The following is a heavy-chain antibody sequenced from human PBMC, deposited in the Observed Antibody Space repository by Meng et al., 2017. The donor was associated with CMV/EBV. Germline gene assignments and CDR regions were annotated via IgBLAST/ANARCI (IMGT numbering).Heavy chain of an antibody. CDR2: IYWNDDK. Sequence: SGPTLVKPTQTLTLTCTFSGFSLSTSGVGVGWIRQPPGKALEWLALIYWNDDKRYSPSLKSRLTITKDTSKNQVVLTMTNMDPVDTATYYCAHRRGGPWLVPTMYYFDYWGQGTLVTVSS. CDR3: AHRRGGPWLVPTMYYFDY. V-gene: IGHV2-5*01. D-gene: IGHD6-19*01. CDR1: GFSLSTSGVG. J-gene: IGHJ4*02.